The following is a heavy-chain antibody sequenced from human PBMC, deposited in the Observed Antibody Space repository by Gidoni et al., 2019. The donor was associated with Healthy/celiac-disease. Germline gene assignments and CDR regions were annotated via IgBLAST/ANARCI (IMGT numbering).Heavy chain of an antibody. D-gene: IGHD6-6*01. CDR1: GFTFSSYS. J-gene: IGHJ3*02. CDR3: ARDLTRSSLNAFDI. CDR2: ISSSSSYI. V-gene: IGHV3-21*06. Sequence: EVQLVESGGGLVKPGGSLRLSCAASGFTFSSYSMNWVRQAPGTGLEWVSSISSSSSYIYYADSVKGRFTISRDNAKNSLYLQMNSLRAEDTAVYYCARDLTRSSLNAFDIWGQGTMVTVSS.